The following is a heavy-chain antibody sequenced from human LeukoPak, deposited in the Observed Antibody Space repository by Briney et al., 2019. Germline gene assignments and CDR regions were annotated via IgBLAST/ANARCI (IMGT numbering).Heavy chain of an antibody. D-gene: IGHD3-10*01. CDR2: ISGSGGST. CDR1: GFTFDFYA. V-gene: IGHV3-23*01. CDR3: ARVGQPDQRFDY. Sequence: GGSLRLSCAASGFTFDFYAMSWVRQAPGKGLEWVSAISGSGGSTYYADSVRGRFTVSRDNSKNTLSLQMNSLTAEDTAVYYCARVGQPDQRFDYWGQGTLVTVSS. J-gene: IGHJ4*02.